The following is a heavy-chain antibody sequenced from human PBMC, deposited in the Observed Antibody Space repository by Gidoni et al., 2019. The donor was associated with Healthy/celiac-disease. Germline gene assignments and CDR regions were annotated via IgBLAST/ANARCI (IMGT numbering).Heavy chain of an antibody. Sequence: EVQLVESGGGLVQPGGSLKLSCAASGFTFSGSAMHWVRQASGKGLGWVGRIRSKANSYATAYAASVKGRFTISRDESKNTAYLQMNSLKTDDTAVYYCTRSPPPLYYGSGSWYYFDYWGQGTLVTVSS. J-gene: IGHJ4*02. CDR3: TRSPPPLYYGSGSWYYFDY. D-gene: IGHD3-10*01. CDR2: IRSKANSYAT. CDR1: GFTFSGSA. V-gene: IGHV3-73*01.